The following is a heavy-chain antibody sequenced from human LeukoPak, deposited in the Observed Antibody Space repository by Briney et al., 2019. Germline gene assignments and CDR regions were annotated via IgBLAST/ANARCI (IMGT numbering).Heavy chain of an antibody. CDR3: ARIPGDRPDD. V-gene: IGHV4-59*01. Sequence: SETLSLTCTVSGASMTSYYWTWIRQPPGRGLEWVGYMYFGERTNYNPSLKSRATISIDTSKKQFSLNLKSVTAADTAVYYCARIPGDRPDDWGQGTLVTVS. J-gene: IGHJ4*02. CDR1: GASMTSYY. D-gene: IGHD7-27*01. CDR2: MYFGERT.